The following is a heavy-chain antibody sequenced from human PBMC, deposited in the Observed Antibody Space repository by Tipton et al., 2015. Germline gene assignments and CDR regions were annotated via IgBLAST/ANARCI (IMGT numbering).Heavy chain of an antibody. CDR3: ARRNYYDSPMPDY. CDR2: IYSGDSDA. Sequence: QLVQSGAVVKKPGESLKISCKGSEDIFRSYWIGWVRQMPGKGLEWMGIIYSGDSDAKYSPSFEGQVTISADKSINTAYLQWRSLKTSDTAIYYCARRNYYDSPMPDYWGQGTLVTVSS. J-gene: IGHJ4*02. V-gene: IGHV5-51*01. CDR1: EDIFRSYW. D-gene: IGHD3-22*01.